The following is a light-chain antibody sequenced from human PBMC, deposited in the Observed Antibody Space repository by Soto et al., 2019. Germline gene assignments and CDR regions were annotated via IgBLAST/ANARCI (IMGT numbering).Light chain of an antibody. J-gene: IGLJ1*01. CDR1: NSDVGGYNS. CDR3: SSYTTSSTLV. V-gene: IGLV2-14*01. Sequence: QSVLTQPASVSGSPGQSITISCTGTNSDVGGYNSVSWYQQHPDKAPKLMIYEVSSRPSGVSGRFSGFKSGNTASLTISGLQSEDEADYYCSSYTTSSTLVFGTGTKGTVL. CDR2: EVS.